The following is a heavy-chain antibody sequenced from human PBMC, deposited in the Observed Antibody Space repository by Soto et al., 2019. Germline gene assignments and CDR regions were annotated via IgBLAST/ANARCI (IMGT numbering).Heavy chain of an antibody. V-gene: IGHV1-18*01. Sequence: QVRLVQSAGEVKKPGASVKVSCKTSGYTFIRYGITWVRQAPGQGLEWMGWISPYNDYTNYAPKFQGRGTMTADTSTKTSYSELRPLTSDDTAAYYGARGGFYDGVRGKLSHYGLDSWGQGTTVSVSS. J-gene: IGHJ6*02. CDR1: GYTFIRYG. D-gene: IGHD3-16*01. CDR3: ARGGFYDGVRGKLSHYGLDS. CDR2: ISPYNDYT.